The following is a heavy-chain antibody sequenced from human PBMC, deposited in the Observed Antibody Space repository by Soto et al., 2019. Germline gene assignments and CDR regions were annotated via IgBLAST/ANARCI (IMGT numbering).Heavy chain of an antibody. V-gene: IGHV4-34*01. CDR2: INHSGST. CDR1: GGSFSGYY. CDR3: ASSYGDYFYYYYMDV. Sequence: SETLSLTCAVYGGSFSGYYWSWIRQPPGKGLEWIGEINHSGSTNYNPSLKSRVTISVGTSKNQFSLKLSSVTAADTAVYYCASSYGDYFYYYYMDVWGKGTTVTVSS. J-gene: IGHJ6*03. D-gene: IGHD4-17*01.